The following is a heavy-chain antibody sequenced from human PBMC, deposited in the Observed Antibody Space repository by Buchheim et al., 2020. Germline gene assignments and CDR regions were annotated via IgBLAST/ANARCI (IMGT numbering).Heavy chain of an antibody. D-gene: IGHD6-13*01. J-gene: IGHJ4*02. V-gene: IGHV3-23*01. CDR1: GFTFSSYA. CDR3: AKDGTLAAAATTYFNY. CDR2: ISGSGGDR. Sequence: ELQLLESGGGLAQPGGSLRLSCAASGFTFSSYAMSWVRQAPGKGLEWVSVISGSGGDRYYADYVKGRFTISRDNSKNTLYLQMNSLRAEDTAVYYCAKDGTLAAAATTYFNYWGQGTL.